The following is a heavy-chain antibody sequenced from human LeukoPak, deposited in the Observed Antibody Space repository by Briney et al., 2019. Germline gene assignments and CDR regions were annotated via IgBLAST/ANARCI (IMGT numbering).Heavy chain of an antibody. V-gene: IGHV4-39*01. D-gene: IGHD1-1*01. Sequence: SETLSLTCTVSGGSISGSSYYWGWIRQPPGKGLEWIGNIYYNGSTYYNPSLKSRVTISVDTSKNQFSLKLSSVTAADTAVYYCARHDLETGTPKRFPYWGQGTLVTVSS. CDR2: IYYNGST. J-gene: IGHJ4*02. CDR3: ARHDLETGTPKRFPY. CDR1: GGSISGSSYY.